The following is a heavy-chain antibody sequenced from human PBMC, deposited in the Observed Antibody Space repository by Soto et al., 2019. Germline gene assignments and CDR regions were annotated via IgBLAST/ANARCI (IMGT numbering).Heavy chain of an antibody. D-gene: IGHD2-15*01. CDR2: ISSDVVNY. V-gene: IGHV3-30-3*01. CDR3: ARGGAWTPEGLGY. CDR1: GFTFSSFA. Sequence: QVQLVESGGGVVQPGRSLRLSCAASGFTFSSFAMHWVRQAPGKGLEWLAVISSDVVNYYYAESVKGRFTISRDNSKNMLYLQKNSLKNEDTAVYYCARGGAWTPEGLGYWGQGTLVTVSS. J-gene: IGHJ4*02.